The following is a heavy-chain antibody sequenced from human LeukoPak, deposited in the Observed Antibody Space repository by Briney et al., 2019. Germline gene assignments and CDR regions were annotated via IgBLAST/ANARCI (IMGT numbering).Heavy chain of an antibody. CDR3: ARPYSSGWYGGFDL. V-gene: IGHV3-11*03. D-gene: IGHD6-19*01. Sequence: LSLTCTVSGGSISSYYWSWIRQPPGKGLEWVSYISSSSSYTNYADSVKGRFSISRDNAKNSLYLQMNSLRAEDTALYYCARPYSSGWYGGFDLWGRGTLVTVSS. CDR2: ISSSSSYT. J-gene: IGHJ2*01. CDR1: GGSISSYY.